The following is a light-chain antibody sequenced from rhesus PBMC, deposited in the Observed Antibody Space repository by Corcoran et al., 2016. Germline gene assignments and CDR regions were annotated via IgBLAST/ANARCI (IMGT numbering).Light chain of an antibody. CDR3: LQHNSYPLT. CDR2: VAS. V-gene: IGKV1-28*03. CDR1: QGISSY. J-gene: IGKJ4*01. Sequence: DIQMTQSPSSLSASVGDTVTITCRASQGISSYLNWFQQKPGKAPNLLIYVASSLESGVPSMFSGSGSGTYFTLTISSLHPEDFAAYYGLQHNSYPLTFGGGTKVEIK.